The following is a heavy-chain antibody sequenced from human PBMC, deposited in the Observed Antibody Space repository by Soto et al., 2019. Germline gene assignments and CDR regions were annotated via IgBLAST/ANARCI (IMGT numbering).Heavy chain of an antibody. D-gene: IGHD1-1*01. CDR3: AKWNGDGDY. CDR1: GFSFSTYG. V-gene: IGHV3-23*01. CDR2: VSGGGGVT. Sequence: EVQLLESGGGLVQPGGSLRLSCAVSGFSFSTYGVTWVRQAPGKGLEWVSGVSGGGGVTHYSDSVKGRFTITGDNSTNTVYLHMNSLRVEDTAVYYCAKWNGDGDYWGQGTLVTVSS. J-gene: IGHJ4*02.